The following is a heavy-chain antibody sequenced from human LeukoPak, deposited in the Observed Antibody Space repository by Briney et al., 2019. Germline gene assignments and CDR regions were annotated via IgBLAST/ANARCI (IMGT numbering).Heavy chain of an antibody. CDR2: ISGSSSNI. CDR1: GFTFSTYS. V-gene: IGHV3-21*01. CDR3: ARERPTTTAFDY. Sequence: GGSLRLSCAASGFTFSTYSMNWVRQAPGKGLEWDSYISGSSSNIYYPDSVKGRFTISRNNAKNSLFLQMNSLRAEDTAVYYCARERPTTTAFDYWGQGTLVTVSS. D-gene: IGHD1-1*01. J-gene: IGHJ4*02.